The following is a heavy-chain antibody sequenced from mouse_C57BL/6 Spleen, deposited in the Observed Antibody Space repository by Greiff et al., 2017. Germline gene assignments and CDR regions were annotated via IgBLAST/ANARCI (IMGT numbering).Heavy chain of an antibody. Sequence: EVQLVESGGGLVPPGGSLSLSCAASGFTFTDYYMSWVRQPPGKTLEWLGFIRNKANGYTTEYSASVKGRFTISRDNSQSILYLQMNALRDEDSATYYFARSLGLDYWGQGTTLTVSS. D-gene: IGHD4-1*01. CDR3: ARSLGLDY. J-gene: IGHJ2*01. CDR1: GFTFTDYY. V-gene: IGHV7-3*01. CDR2: IRNKANGYTT.